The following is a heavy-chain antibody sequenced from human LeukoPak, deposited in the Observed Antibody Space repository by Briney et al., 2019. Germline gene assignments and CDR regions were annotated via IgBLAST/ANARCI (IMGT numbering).Heavy chain of an antibody. V-gene: IGHV1-69*06. CDR1: GGTFSSYA. J-gene: IGHJ4*02. Sequence: SVKVSCKASGGTFSSYAISWVRQAPGQGLEWMGGIIPIFGTANYAQKFQGRVTITADKSTSTAYMELSSLRSEDTAVYYCARSPYSYANPIDYWAREPWSPSPQ. CDR3: ARSPYSYANPIDY. CDR2: IIPIFGTA. D-gene: IGHD5-18*01.